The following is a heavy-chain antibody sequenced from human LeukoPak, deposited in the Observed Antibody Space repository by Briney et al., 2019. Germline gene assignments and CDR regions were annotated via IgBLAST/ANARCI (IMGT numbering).Heavy chain of an antibody. CDR1: GFTFSTYW. CDR2: IKQDGSEK. V-gene: IGHV3-7*01. Sequence: GGSLRLSCAASGFTFSTYWISWVRQAPGKGLEWVANIKQDGSEKYYVDSVKGRFTISRDNAKNSLYLQMNSLRAEDTAMYYCARDSAGNDYWSQGTLVTVSS. D-gene: IGHD6-13*01. J-gene: IGHJ4*02. CDR3: ARDSAGNDY.